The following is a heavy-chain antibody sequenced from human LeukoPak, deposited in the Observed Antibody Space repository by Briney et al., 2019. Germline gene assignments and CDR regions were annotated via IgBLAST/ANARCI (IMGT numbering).Heavy chain of an antibody. V-gene: IGHV4-38-2*02. CDR3: AREEVDTAMVDY. CDR1: GYSISSGYY. CDR2: THHSGTT. D-gene: IGHD5-18*01. J-gene: IGHJ4*02. Sequence: PSETLSLTCTVSGYSISSGYYWGWIRQAPGKGLEYIGSTHHSGTTYYNPSLKRRVTVSLDTSENQLSLKPSSVTAADTAVYYCAREEVDTAMVDYWGQGTLVTVSS.